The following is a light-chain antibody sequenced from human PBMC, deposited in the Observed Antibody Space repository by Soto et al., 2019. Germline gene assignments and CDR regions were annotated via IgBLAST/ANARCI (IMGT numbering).Light chain of an antibody. CDR2: AAS. CDR1: QGIVNY. J-gene: IGKJ1*01. Sequence: DIQMTKSPSSLSASVGDRVTITCRASQGIVNYLAWYQQKPGKVPKLLMYAASTLQSGVPSRFSGSGSGTDFTLTISSLQPEDVATYYCQKYNIAPWTFGQGTKVEIK. CDR3: QKYNIAPWT. V-gene: IGKV1-27*01.